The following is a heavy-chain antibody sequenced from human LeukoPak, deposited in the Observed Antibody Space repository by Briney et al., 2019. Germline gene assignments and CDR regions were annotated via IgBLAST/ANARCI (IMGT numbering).Heavy chain of an antibody. CDR1: GGSISSSSYY. D-gene: IGHD5-18*01. CDR2: MYYSGST. V-gene: IGHV4-39*01. Sequence: SETLSLTCNVSGGSISSSSYYWGWIRQPPGKGLEWIGSMYYSGSTYYNPSLKSRVTISVDTSKNQFSLRLSSVTAADTAVYYRAENRRGNTYGYDYWGQGTLVTVSS. J-gene: IGHJ4*02. CDR3: AENRRGNTYGYDY.